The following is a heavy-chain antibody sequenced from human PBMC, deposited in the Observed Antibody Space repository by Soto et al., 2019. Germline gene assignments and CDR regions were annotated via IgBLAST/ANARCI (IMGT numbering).Heavy chain of an antibody. CDR3: APDDNSWNYWLDP. V-gene: IGHV3-23*01. J-gene: IGHJ5*02. CDR1: GFTFTNHA. Sequence: GGSLRLSCAASGFTFTNHAMNWVRQSPGKGLEWVSVITPRGDSTYYADSVKGRFTISRDNSKNTLYLEMNSLRVEDTAVYYCAPDDNSWNYWLDPWGQGTLVTVSS. D-gene: IGHD1-7*01. CDR2: ITPRGDST.